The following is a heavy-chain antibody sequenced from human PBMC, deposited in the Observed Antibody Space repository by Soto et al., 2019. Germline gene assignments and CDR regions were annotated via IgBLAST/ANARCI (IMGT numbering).Heavy chain of an antibody. V-gene: IGHV4-30-2*01. Sequence: PSETLSLTCAVSGGSIISGGYSWSWIRQPPGKGLEWIGYIYHSGSTYYNPSLKSRVTISVDRSKNQFSLKLSSVTAADTAVYYCARGAAAGSYGMDVWGQGTTVTVSS. CDR2: IYHSGST. CDR1: GGSIISGGYS. D-gene: IGHD6-13*01. J-gene: IGHJ6*02. CDR3: ARGAAAGSYGMDV.